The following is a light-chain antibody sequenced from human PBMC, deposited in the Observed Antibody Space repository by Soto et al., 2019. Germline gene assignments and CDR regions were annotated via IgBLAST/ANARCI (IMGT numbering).Light chain of an antibody. Sequence: QSALTQPASVSGSPGQSITISCTGTSSDVGGYNYVSWYQQHPVKAPKLMIYDVTNRPSGVSDRFSGSKSGNTASLTISGLQAEVEADYHCSSYTSRSPPYAFGTWTKVTVL. J-gene: IGLJ1*01. CDR3: SSYTSRSPPYA. CDR2: DVT. CDR1: SSDVGGYNY. V-gene: IGLV2-14*01.